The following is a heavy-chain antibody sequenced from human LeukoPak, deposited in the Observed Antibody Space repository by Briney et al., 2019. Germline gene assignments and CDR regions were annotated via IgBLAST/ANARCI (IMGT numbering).Heavy chain of an antibody. D-gene: IGHD2-2*01. CDR2: IYYSGST. V-gene: IGHV4-59*01. CDR1: GGSISSYY. Sequence: SETLSLTCTVSGGSISSYYWSWIRQPPGKGLEWIGYIYYSGSTNYNPSLKSRVTISVDTSKNQFSLKLSSVTAADTAVYYCARHYQLGRACGMDVWGQGTTVTVSS. J-gene: IGHJ6*02. CDR3: ARHYQLGRACGMDV.